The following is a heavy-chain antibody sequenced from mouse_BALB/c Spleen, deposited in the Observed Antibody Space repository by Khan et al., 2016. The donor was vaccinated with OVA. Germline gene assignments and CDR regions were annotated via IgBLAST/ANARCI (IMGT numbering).Heavy chain of an antibody. D-gene: IGHD2-4*01. J-gene: IGHJ3*01. CDR3: ARNYYYDEGLAY. V-gene: IGHV2-2*02. CDR2: IWSGGTT. CDR1: GFSLTTYG. Sequence: QVQLKESGPGLVQPSQSLSITCTVSGFSLTTYGVHWVRQSPGKGLEWLGVIWSGGTTDYSAAFISRLSITKDNSKSQVFFKMNSLQANDTAIYYCARNYYYDEGLAYWGQGTLVTVSA.